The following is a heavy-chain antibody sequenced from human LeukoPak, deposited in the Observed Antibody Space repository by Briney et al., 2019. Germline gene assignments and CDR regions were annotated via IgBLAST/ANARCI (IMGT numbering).Heavy chain of an antibody. V-gene: IGHV4-34*01. Sequence: SETLSLTCAVYGGSFSGYYWGWIRQPPGKGLEWIGSIYHSGSTYYNPSLKSRVTISVDTSKNQFFLKLSSVTAADTAVYYCARNRRLGYCSGGSCYSFGYYYYYMDVWGKGTTVTISS. J-gene: IGHJ6*03. CDR2: IYHSGST. D-gene: IGHD2-15*01. CDR1: GGSFSGYY. CDR3: ARNRRLGYCSGGSCYSFGYYYYYMDV.